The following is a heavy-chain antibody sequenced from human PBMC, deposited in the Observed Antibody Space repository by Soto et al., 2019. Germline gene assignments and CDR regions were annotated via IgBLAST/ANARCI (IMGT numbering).Heavy chain of an antibody. D-gene: IGHD2-15*01. V-gene: IGHV3-21*01. J-gene: IGHJ6*02. CDR3: AADIVVFSAAIVARHSYYYYGLAV. CDR2: ISSSSSYI. CDR1: GFTFSSYS. Sequence: GGSLRLSCAASGFTFSSYSMNWVRQAPGKGLEWVSSISSSSSYIYYADSVKGRFTISRDNAKNSLYLQMNSLRAEDTAVYYCAADIVVFSAAIVARHSYYYYGLAVWGQGTTVTVSS.